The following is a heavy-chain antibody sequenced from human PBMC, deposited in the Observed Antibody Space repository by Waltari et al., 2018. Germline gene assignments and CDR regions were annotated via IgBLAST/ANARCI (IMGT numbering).Heavy chain of an antibody. J-gene: IGHJ6*02. D-gene: IGHD3-22*01. CDR1: EFICSSYA. CDR3: ARDYCDRTNCHGMDV. Sequence: QVQLVVSGGGGVQPGRSLRLSGAGSEFICSSYAMHWVRQAPGKGLEWVAVISYNARNIYYVDSVKGRFTISRDNSTKTLFLQMNSLRAEDTAIYYCARDYCDRTNCHGMDVWGQGTAVTVSS. CDR2: ISYNARNI. V-gene: IGHV3-30*01.